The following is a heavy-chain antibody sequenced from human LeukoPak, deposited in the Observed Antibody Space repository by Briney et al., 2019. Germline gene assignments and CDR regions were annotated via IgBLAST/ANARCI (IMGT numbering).Heavy chain of an antibody. J-gene: IGHJ5*02. Sequence: ASVKVSCKASGYTFTSYGISWVRQAPGQGLEWMGWISAYNGNTHSAQKFQGRVTMTTETSTSTVYMEMRSLRSDDTAVYYCARDPYYHDNRGYRNNWCDPWGQGTLVTVSS. D-gene: IGHD3-22*01. CDR2: ISAYNGNT. V-gene: IGHV1-18*01. CDR1: GYTFTSYG. CDR3: ARDPYYHDNRGYRNNWCDP.